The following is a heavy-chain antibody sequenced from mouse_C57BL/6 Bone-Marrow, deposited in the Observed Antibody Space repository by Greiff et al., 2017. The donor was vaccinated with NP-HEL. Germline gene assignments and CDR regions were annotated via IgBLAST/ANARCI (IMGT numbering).Heavy chain of an antibody. J-gene: IGHJ3*01. Sequence: VQLQQSGPVLVKPGASVKMSCKASGYTFTDYYMNWVKQSHGKSLEWIGVINPYNGGTSYNQKFKGKATLTVDKSSSTAYMELNSLTSEDSAVYYCAKSAYYSNHRTFAYWGQGTLVTVSA. CDR2: INPYNGGT. D-gene: IGHD2-5*01. V-gene: IGHV1-19*01. CDR3: AKSAYYSNHRTFAY. CDR1: GYTFTDYY.